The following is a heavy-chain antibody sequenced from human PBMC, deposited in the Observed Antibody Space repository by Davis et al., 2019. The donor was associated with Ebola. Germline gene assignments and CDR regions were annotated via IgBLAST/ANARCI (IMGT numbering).Heavy chain of an antibody. CDR3: TAYDSTFRNY. V-gene: IGHV3-43D*03. J-gene: IGHJ4*02. D-gene: IGHD3-22*01. CDR2: ISWDGRST. Sequence: GGSLRLSCAASGFTFSSYAMSWVRQAPGKGLEWVALISWDGRSTAYADSVRDRFSISRDNSRSFLYLQMNGLRAEDTALYYCTAYDSTFRNYWGQGTLATVSS. CDR1: GFTFSSYA.